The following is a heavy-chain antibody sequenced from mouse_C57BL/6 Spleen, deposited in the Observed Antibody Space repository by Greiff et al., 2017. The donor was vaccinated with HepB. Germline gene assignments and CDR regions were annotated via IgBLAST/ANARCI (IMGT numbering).Heavy chain of an antibody. J-gene: IGHJ2*01. V-gene: IGHV1-74*01. Sequence: QVQLKQPGAELVKPGASVKVSCKASGYTFTSYWMHWVKQRPGQGLEWIGRIHPSDSDTNYNQKFKGKATLTVDKSSSTAYMQLSSLTSEDSAVYYCAIPLNYDYDSLDYFDYWGQGTTLTVSS. CDR1: GYTFTSYW. CDR3: AIPLNYDYDSLDYFDY. D-gene: IGHD2-4*01. CDR2: IHPSDSDT.